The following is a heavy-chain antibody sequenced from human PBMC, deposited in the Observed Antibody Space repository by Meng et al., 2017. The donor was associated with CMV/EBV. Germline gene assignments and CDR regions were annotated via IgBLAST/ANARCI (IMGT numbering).Heavy chain of an antibody. J-gene: IGHJ6*02. Sequence: GGSLRLSCAASGFTFSSYSMNWVRQAPGKGLEWVSSISSSSSYIYYADSVKGRFTISRDNAKNSLYLQMNSLRAEDTAVYYCASSSYGSGSYDRQYYYYGMDVWGQGTTVTVSS. D-gene: IGHD3-10*01. CDR2: ISSSSSYI. CDR1: GFTFSSYS. CDR3: ASSSYGSGSYDRQYYYYGMDV. V-gene: IGHV3-21*01.